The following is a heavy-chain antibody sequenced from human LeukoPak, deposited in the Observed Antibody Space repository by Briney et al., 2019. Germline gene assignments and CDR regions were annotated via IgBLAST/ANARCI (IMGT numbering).Heavy chain of an antibody. Sequence: SETLSLTCTVSGYSISSGYYWGWIRQPPGKGLEWIGSIYHSGSTYYNPSLKSRVTISVDKSKNQFSLKLSSVTAADTAVYYCARVEAYDSSPWGQGTLVTVSS. D-gene: IGHD3-22*01. CDR1: GYSISSGYY. J-gene: IGHJ5*02. CDR2: IYHSGST. CDR3: ARVEAYDSSP. V-gene: IGHV4-38-2*02.